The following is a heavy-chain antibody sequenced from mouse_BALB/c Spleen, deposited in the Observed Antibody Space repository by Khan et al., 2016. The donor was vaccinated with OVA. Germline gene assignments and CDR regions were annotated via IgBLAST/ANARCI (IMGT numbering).Heavy chain of an antibody. CDR1: GFSLSNYG. Sequence: QMQLEESGPGLVAPSQSLSITCTVSGFSLSNYGVSWVRQPPGKGLEWLGVTWGDGSTNYHSALISRLIITKDNSKRQVFLKLNSLQTDDTATYYCAKFTPEYYSMDYGGKGTSVTVSS. CDR2: TWGDGST. CDR3: AKFTPEYYSMDY. J-gene: IGHJ4*01. D-gene: IGHD1-1*01. V-gene: IGHV2-3*01.